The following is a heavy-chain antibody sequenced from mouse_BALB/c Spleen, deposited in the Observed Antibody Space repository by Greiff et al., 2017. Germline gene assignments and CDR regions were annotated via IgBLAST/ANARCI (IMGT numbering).Heavy chain of an antibody. CDR1: GFTFSSFG. CDR3: ASSRRNALDY. V-gene: IGHV5-17*02. J-gene: IGHJ4*01. CDR2: ISSGSSTI. D-gene: IGHD3-1*01. Sequence: EVQGVESGGGLVQPGGSRKLSCAASGFTFSSFGMHWVRQAPGKGLEWVAYISSGSSTIYYADTVKGRFTITTDNPKNTLFLQMTSLRSEDTAMYCCASSRRNALDYWGQGTSVTVSS.